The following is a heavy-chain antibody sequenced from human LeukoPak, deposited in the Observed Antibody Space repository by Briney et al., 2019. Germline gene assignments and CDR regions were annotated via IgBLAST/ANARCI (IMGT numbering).Heavy chain of an antibody. D-gene: IGHD6-19*01. CDR1: GFTFNDYY. CDR3: AKHHTSSGWYPTVSDY. CDR2: INIGGTNT. J-gene: IGHJ4*02. V-gene: IGHV3-11*03. Sequence: GGSLRLSCAASGFTFNDYYMSWIRQAPGKGLEWLSYINIGGTNTHYADSVKGRFTISRDNAKNTLYLQMNSLRAEDTAVYYCAKHHTSSGWYPTVSDYLCQGTLVTVYS.